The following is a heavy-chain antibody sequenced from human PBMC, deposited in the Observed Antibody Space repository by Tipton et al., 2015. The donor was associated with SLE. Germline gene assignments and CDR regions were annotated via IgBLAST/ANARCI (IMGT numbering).Heavy chain of an antibody. CDR3: ARDQGAREIGF. CDR2: IDHSGTT. D-gene: IGHD4/OR15-4a*01. J-gene: IGHJ4*02. CDR1: GGSLRSYY. Sequence: TLSLTCPISGGSLRSYYWSWIRQPAGKGLEWIRAIDHSGTTYYNPSLKSRVHISLDTSKNQFSPKLTSLNDADTAVFYCARDQGAREIGFWGRGTLATVSS. V-gene: IGHV4-4*07.